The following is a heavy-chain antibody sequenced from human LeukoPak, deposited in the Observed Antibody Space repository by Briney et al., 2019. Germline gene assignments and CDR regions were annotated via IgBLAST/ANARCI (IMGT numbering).Heavy chain of an antibody. V-gene: IGHV4-31*03. D-gene: IGHD3-22*01. CDR1: GGSISSGGYY. CDR3: ARPSYYYDSSGYTRGAEYFQH. CDR2: IYYSGST. Sequence: SQTLSLTCTVSGGSISSGGYYWSWIRQHPGKGLEWIGYIYYSGSTYYNPSLKSRVTISVDTSKNQFSLKLSSVTAADTAVYYCARPSYYYDSSGYTRGAEYFQHWGQGTLVTVSS. J-gene: IGHJ1*01.